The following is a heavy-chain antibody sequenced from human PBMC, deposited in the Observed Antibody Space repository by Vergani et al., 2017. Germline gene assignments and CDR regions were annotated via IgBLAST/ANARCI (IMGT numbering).Heavy chain of an antibody. V-gene: IGHV1-2*02. D-gene: IGHD3-10*01. Sequence: QVQLVQSGAEVKKPGASVKVSCKASGYTFTSYYMHWVRQAPGQGLEWMGWINPNSGGTNYAQKFQGRVTMTRDTSISTAYMELSRLRSDDTAVYYCAREGITMVRGVMYYYGMDVWGQGTTVTVSS. CDR3: AREGITMVRGVMYYYGMDV. CDR2: INPNSGGT. J-gene: IGHJ6*02. CDR1: GYTFTSYY.